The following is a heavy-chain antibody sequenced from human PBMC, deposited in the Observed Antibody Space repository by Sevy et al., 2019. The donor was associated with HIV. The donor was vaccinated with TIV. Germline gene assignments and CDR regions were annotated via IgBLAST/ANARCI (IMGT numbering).Heavy chain of an antibody. CDR1: GFTFTNYA. V-gene: IGHV3-23*01. D-gene: IGHD3-16*01. CDR2: ISDSGDTT. Sequence: GGSLRLSCAASGFTFTNYAMNWVRQAPGKGLEWVSGISDSGDTTHYAESVKGRFTISRDNSKNTMSLQMSSLRAEDAAISYCEKPTSPVMFREKDYWGQGTRVTVSS. J-gene: IGHJ4*02. CDR3: EKPTSPVMFREKDY.